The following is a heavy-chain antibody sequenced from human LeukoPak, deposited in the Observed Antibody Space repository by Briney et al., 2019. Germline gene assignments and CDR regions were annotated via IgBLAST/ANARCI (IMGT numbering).Heavy chain of an antibody. CDR2: INHSGST. CDR1: GGSFSGYY. CDR3: ARDRSQIVVVPAAMFDP. J-gene: IGHJ5*02. Sequence: SETLSLTCAVYGGSFSGYYWSWIRQPPGKGLEWIGEINHSGSTNYNPSLKSRVTISVDTSKNQFSLKLSSVTAADTAVYYCARDRSQIVVVPAAMFDPWGQGTLVTVSS. V-gene: IGHV4-34*01. D-gene: IGHD2-2*01.